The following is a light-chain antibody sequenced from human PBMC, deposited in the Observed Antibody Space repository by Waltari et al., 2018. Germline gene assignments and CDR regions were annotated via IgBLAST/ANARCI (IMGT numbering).Light chain of an antibody. V-gene: IGKV1-39*01. CDR3: QQSYS. J-gene: IGKJ5*01. CDR2: AAS. Sequence: DIQMTQSPSSLSASLGDRVTITCRASQSSSDYLNWYQQKPGKAPKLLIYAASTLQSVVPSRFSGSGSGTDFALNISSLQPEDFATYYCQQSYSFGQGTRLEIK. CDR1: QSSSDY.